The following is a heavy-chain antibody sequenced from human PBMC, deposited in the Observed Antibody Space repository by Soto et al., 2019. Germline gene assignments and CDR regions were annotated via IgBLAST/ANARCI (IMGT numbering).Heavy chain of an antibody. V-gene: IGHV1-8*01. D-gene: IGHD6-6*01. CDR3: ARGRRGIAARPYYFDY. CDR2: MNPNSGNT. J-gene: IGHJ4*02. Sequence: QVQLVQSGAEVKKPGASVKVSCKASGYTFTSYDINWVRQATGQGLEWMGWMNPNSGNTGYAQKFQGRVTMTRNTSISTAYMDLSSLRSEDTAVYYCARGRRGIAARPYYFDYWGQGTLVSVSS. CDR1: GYTFTSYD.